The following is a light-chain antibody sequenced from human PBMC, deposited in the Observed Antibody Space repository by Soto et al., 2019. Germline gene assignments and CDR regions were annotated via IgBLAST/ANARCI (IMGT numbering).Light chain of an antibody. CDR2: DAS. CDR1: QSISSW. Sequence: DVQMTQSPSTLSASVGDRVTITCRASQSISSWLAWYQQKPGKAPKLLIYDASTLESGVPSRFSGSGSGTEFTLTITSLQPDDFATYYCQQYSSYLITFGQGTRLEIK. J-gene: IGKJ5*01. CDR3: QQYSSYLIT. V-gene: IGKV1-5*01.